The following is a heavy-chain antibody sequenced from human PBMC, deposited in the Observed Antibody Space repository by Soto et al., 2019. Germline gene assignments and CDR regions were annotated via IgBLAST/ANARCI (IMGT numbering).Heavy chain of an antibody. V-gene: IGHV4-34*01. J-gene: IGHJ6*03. CDR3: ARRPQSIAARPHYYYYMDV. Sequence: SETLSLTCAVYGGSFSGYYWSWIRQPPGKGLEWIGEINHSGSTNYNPSNNSRVTISVDTSKNQFSLKMSSVTAADTAVFYCARRPQSIAARPHYYYYMDVWGKGTTVTVSS. CDR1: GGSFSGYY. CDR2: INHSGST. D-gene: IGHD6-6*01.